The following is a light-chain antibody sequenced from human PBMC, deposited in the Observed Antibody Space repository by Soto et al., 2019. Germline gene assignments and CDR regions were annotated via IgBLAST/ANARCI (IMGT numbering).Light chain of an antibody. CDR1: SSNIGSNY. Sequence: QAVVTQPPSASGTPGQRVTISCSGSSSNIGSNYVYWYQQLPGTAPKLLMYRNSQRPSGVPDRLSGSKSDTSASLAISGLRSEDEADYYCATWDDSLSGWVFGGGTKLTVL. V-gene: IGLV1-47*01. J-gene: IGLJ3*02. CDR2: RNS. CDR3: ATWDDSLSGWV.